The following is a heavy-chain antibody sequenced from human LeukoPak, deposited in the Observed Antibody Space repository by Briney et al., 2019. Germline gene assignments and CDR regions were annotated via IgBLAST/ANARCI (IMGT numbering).Heavy chain of an antibody. CDR3: AKDLSGKFDP. V-gene: IGHV3-23*01. CDR1: GFTFSTYA. J-gene: IGHJ5*02. Sequence: GGSLRLSCAASGFTFSTYAMSWVRQAPGKGLEWVSGISGSGGNTYYADSVKGRFTISRDNSKNTLYLQMNSLRAEDTAVYYCAKDLSGKFDPWGQGTLVTVSS. CDR2: ISGSGGNT. D-gene: IGHD3-10*01.